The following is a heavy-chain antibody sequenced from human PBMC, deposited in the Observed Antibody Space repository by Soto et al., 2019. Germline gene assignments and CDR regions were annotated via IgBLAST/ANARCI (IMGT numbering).Heavy chain of an antibody. V-gene: IGHV4-59*08. CDR2: IYYSGST. Sequence: PSETLSLTCTVSGGSISSYYWSWIRQPPGKGLEWIGYIYYSGSTNYNPSLKSRVTISVDTSKNQFSLKLSSVTAADTAVYYCARRVYGGGYFDYWGQGTLVTVSS. CDR1: GGSISSYY. CDR3: ARRVYGGGYFDY. J-gene: IGHJ4*02. D-gene: IGHD4-17*01.